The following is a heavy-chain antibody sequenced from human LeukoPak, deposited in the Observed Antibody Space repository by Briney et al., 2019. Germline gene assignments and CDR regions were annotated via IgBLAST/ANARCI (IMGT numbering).Heavy chain of an antibody. D-gene: IGHD5-18*01. CDR3: ARRDTAMVHFDC. V-gene: IGHV4-39*01. J-gene: IGHJ4*02. CDR2: IHYSGST. CDR1: GGSISRSNYS. Sequence: PSETLSLTCTVSGGSISRSNYSWGWIRQAPGKGLEWIGSIHYSGSTYYNPSLKSRVTISVDTSKNQFSLNLISVTAADTAVYYCARRDTAMVHFDCWGQGTLVTVSS.